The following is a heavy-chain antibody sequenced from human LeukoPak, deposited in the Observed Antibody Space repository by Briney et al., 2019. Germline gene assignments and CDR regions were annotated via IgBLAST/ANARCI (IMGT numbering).Heavy chain of an antibody. V-gene: IGHV4-4*02. J-gene: IGHJ4*02. D-gene: IGHD6-19*01. CDR3: ARLAVADTSDY. CDR1: GGPISSSNW. Sequence: PSDTLSLTCAVSGGPISSSNWRGWVRQPPGKGLEWIGEIYHSGSTNYNPSLKSRVTMSVDKSKNQFSLKLSSVTAADTAVYYCARLAVADTSDYWGQGTLVTVSS. CDR2: IYHSGST.